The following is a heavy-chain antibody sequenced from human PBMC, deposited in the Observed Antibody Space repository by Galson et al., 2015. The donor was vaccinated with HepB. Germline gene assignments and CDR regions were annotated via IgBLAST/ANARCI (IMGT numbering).Heavy chain of an antibody. CDR2: ITSDERTI. CDR3: ARSVAGSFDY. D-gene: IGHD6-19*01. V-gene: IGHV3-48*02. CDR1: GLTFNIYS. J-gene: IGHJ4*01. Sequence: SLRLSCAASGLTFNIYSMNWVRQAPGKGLEWVSYITSDERTINYADSVKGRFIISRDNAKNSLYLQMNSLRDEDTAVYYCARSVAGSFDYWGHGTLVTVSS.